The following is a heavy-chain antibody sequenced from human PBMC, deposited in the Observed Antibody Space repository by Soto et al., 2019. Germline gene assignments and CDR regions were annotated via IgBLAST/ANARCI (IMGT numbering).Heavy chain of an antibody. J-gene: IGHJ6*02. CDR1: GFTFNIYA. CDR3: AREDDCGNRYIIFGLDV. V-gene: IGHV3-30-3*01. Sequence: QAQLVESGGGVVQPGRSLRLSCAASGFTFNIYALHWVRQAPGKGLEWVAVISFDGTKKYYSDSVKRRFTISRDNLKNPLELQMNYLGVEDAALYFCAREDDCGNRYIIFGLDVWGQGTTVTV. CDR2: ISFDGTKK. D-gene: IGHD2-21*02.